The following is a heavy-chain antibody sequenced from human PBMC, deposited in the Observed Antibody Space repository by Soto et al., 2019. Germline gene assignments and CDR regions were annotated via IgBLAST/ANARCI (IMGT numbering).Heavy chain of an antibody. V-gene: IGHV4-34*01. CDR2: VHHSENT. D-gene: IGHD2-21*01. J-gene: IGHJ6*03. Sequence: SETLSLTCAVYGGSFSSYYWSWIRQPPGRGLEWIGEVHHSENTTYSPSLTSRVNISLDTSKNQISLKLSSVTAADTVMYYCARGGGDYYMDVWGEGTTVTVSS. CDR3: ARGGGDYYMDV. CDR1: GGSFSSYY.